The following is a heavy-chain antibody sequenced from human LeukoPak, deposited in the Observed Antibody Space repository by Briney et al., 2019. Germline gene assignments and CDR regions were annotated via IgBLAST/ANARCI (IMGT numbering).Heavy chain of an antibody. CDR2: IYTSGST. CDR3: ARGAQNHALYYWYFDL. CDR1: GGSISSYY. J-gene: IGHJ2*01. V-gene: IGHV4-4*07. D-gene: IGHD2-2*02. Sequence: PSETLSLTCTVSGGSISSYYWSWIRQPAGKGLEWIGRIYTSGSTNYNPSLKSRVTMSVDTSKNQFSLKLSSVTAADTAVYYCARGAQNHALYYWYFDLWGRGTLVTVSS.